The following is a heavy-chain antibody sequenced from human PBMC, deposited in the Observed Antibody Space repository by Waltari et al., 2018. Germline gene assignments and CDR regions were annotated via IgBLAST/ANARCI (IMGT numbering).Heavy chain of an antibody. Sequence: QVQLVQSGPEVKKPGASVKVSCKASGHSFTGHYIHWVRQAPGQGLEWMGWINPNSGGTMYGEKFQGRVTMTRDTSITTLDMELSSLRSDDTAVYYCARVWFHSGLDYWGQGTLVTVSS. CDR1: GHSFTGHY. J-gene: IGHJ4*02. CDR2: INPNSGGT. V-gene: IGHV1-2*02. D-gene: IGHD6-19*01. CDR3: ARVWFHSGLDY.